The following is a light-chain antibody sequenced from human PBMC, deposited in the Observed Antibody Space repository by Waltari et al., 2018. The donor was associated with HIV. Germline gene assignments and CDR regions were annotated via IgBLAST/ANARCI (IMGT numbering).Light chain of an antibody. CDR3: SSYTATKILV. J-gene: IGLJ2*01. Sequence: QSALTQPASVSGSPGQSITISCPGTNRDLGSYNSVSWYQQQSGKAPRLLISEVNNRPSGVSNRFSGSKAGNTASLSISGLQAEDEGKYYCSSYTATKILVFGGGTDVTVL. V-gene: IGLV2-14*03. CDR2: EVN. CDR1: NRDLGSYNS.